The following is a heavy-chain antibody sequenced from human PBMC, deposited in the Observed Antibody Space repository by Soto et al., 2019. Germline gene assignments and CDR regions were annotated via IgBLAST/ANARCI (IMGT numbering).Heavy chain of an antibody. CDR1: GFTFSDYY. D-gene: IGHD2-2*02. Sequence: PGGSLRLSCAASGFTFSDYYMSWIRQAPGKGLEWVSYISSSGSTIYYADSVKGRFTISRDNAKNSLYLQMNSLRAEDTAVYYCARVDGYCSSTSCYRNYYYGMDVWGQGTTVTVSS. CDR2: ISSSGSTI. J-gene: IGHJ6*02. V-gene: IGHV3-11*01. CDR3: ARVDGYCSSTSCYRNYYYGMDV.